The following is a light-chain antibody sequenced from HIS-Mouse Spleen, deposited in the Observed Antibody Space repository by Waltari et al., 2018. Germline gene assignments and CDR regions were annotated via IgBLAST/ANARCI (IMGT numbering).Light chain of an antibody. CDR3: SSYAGSNNFVV. V-gene: IGLV2-8*01. Sequence: QSALTQPTSASGSPGQSVTISCTGTSSAVGGYNYVPWYQQHPGKAPKLMIYEVSKRPSGVPDRFSGSKSGNTASLTVSGLQAEDEADYYCSSYAGSNNFVVFGGGTKLTVL. CDR2: EVS. J-gene: IGLJ2*01. CDR1: SSAVGGYNY.